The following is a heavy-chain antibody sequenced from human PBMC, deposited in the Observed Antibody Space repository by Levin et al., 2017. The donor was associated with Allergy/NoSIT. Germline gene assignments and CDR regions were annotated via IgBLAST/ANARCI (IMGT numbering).Heavy chain of an antibody. CDR1: GFTFSDYY. D-gene: IGHD4-17*01. CDR3: ARERGSRPHYGDSFDY. Sequence: GGSLRLSCAASGFTFSDYYMSWIRQAPGKGLEWVSYISSSSSYTNYADSVKGRFTISRDNAKNSLYLQMNSLRAEDTAVYYCARERGSRPHYGDSFDYWGQGTLVTVSS. CDR2: ISSSSSYT. V-gene: IGHV3-11*05. J-gene: IGHJ4*02.